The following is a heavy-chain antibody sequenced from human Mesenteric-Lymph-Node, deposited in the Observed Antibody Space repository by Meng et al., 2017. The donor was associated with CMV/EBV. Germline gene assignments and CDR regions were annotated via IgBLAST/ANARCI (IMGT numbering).Heavy chain of an antibody. D-gene: IGHD3-3*01. V-gene: IGHV3-23*01. CDR2: ISASFYTT. CDR1: GFIFSDYV. J-gene: IGHJ4*02. Sequence: GGSLRLSCVASGFIFSDYVMSWVRQAPGKGLEWVSGISASFYTTNYADSVKGRFTVSRDNSKNTLYLQMNTLNAEDTAVYYCAKPDFWSGYNDPFDYWGQGTLVTVSS. CDR3: AKPDFWSGYNDPFDY.